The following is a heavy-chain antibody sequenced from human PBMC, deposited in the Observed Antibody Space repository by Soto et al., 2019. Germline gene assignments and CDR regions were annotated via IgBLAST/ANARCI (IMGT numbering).Heavy chain of an antibody. CDR3: ARHAGDYVSHSLDY. Sequence: QLQLQESGPGLVKPSETLSLTCTVSGGSISSSSYYWGWIRQPPGKGLEWIGSIYYSGSTYYNPSLKSRVTISVDTSKNQFSLKLSSVTAADTAVYYCARHAGDYVSHSLDYWGQGTLVTVSS. CDR2: IYYSGST. J-gene: IGHJ4*02. D-gene: IGHD4-17*01. CDR1: GGSISSSSYY. V-gene: IGHV4-39*01.